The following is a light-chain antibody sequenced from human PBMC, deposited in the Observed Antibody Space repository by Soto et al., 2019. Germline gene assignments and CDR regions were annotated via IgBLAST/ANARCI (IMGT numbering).Light chain of an antibody. V-gene: IGLV2-8*01. J-gene: IGLJ1*01. CDR3: TSSAGNTISGHV. Sequence: QSVLTQPPSASGSPGQSVTISCTGTSSDVGGYNYVSWYQQHPGKAPKLMIYEVSKRPSGVPDRFSGSKSGNTASLTVSGLQAEDEAVYYSTSSAGNTISGHVSGPGTK. CDR2: EVS. CDR1: SSDVGGYNY.